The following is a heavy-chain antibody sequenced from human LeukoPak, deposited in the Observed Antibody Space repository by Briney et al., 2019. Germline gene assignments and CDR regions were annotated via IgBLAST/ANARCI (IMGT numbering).Heavy chain of an antibody. CDR2: IRTKASGGTT. Sequence: GGSLRLSCTASGFTFGDYAMSWVRQAPGKGLEWVGFIRTKASGGTTEYAASVKGRFTISRDVSESIAYLQMNSLKTEDTAMYYCSRSYCSGGTCYGQYYFDCWGQGTLVTVSS. J-gene: IGHJ4*02. CDR3: SRSYCSGGTCYGQYYFDC. D-gene: IGHD2-15*01. CDR1: GFTFGDYA. V-gene: IGHV3-49*04.